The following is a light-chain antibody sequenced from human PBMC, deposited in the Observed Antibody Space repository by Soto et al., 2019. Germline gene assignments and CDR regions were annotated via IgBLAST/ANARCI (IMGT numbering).Light chain of an antibody. CDR3: QQTYRTPLT. J-gene: IGKJ4*01. V-gene: IGKV1-39*01. CDR1: QYIGRY. CDR2: AAS. Sequence: DIQMTQSPSSLSASVGDRVTITCRAGQYIGRYLNWYQQKPGKAPTVLIYAASSLHSGVPSRFSGSGSGTDFTLTISSLQPEDFATYSCQQTYRTPLTFGGGTKVEIK.